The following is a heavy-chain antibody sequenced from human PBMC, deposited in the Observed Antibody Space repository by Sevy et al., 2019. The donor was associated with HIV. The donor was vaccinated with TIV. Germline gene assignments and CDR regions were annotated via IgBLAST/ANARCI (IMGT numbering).Heavy chain of an antibody. CDR1: GFDFSNFW. J-gene: IGHJ4*02. V-gene: IGHV3-7*03. Sequence: GGSLRLSCAASGFDFSNFWMSWVRQAPGKGLEWVANIKTDGSEKYYVDSVKGRFTISRDNAKNSLYLQMNSLRAEDTAVYYCAREWSWAYFDSWGQGTLVTVSS. CDR3: AREWSWAYFDS. D-gene: IGHD1-26*01. CDR2: IKTDGSEK.